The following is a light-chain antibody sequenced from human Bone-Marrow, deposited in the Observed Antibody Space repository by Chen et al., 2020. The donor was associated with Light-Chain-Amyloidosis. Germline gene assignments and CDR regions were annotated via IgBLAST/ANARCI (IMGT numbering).Light chain of an antibody. CDR3: QSYQGSSQGV. J-gene: IGLJ3*02. V-gene: IGLV6-57*01. CDR1: SGSIATNY. Sequence: NFMLTQPHSVLESPGKTVIISCTRSSGSIATNYVQWYQQRPGSSPTTVIYEDDQRPSGVPDRFSGSIDRSSNSASLTIAGLKTEDEADYYCQSYQGSSQGVFGGGTKLTVL. CDR2: EDD.